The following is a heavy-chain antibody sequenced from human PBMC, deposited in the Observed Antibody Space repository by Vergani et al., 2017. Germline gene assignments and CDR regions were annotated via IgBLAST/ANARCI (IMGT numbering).Heavy chain of an antibody. CDR3: AKAVSIFDWLLYSDGYYFDY. Sequence: EVQLLESGGGLVQPGGSLRLSCAASGFTFSSYAMSWVRQAPGKGLEWVSAISGSGGSTYYADSVKGRFTISRDNSKNTLYLQMNSLRAEDTAVYYCAKAVSIFDWLLYSDGYYFDYWGQGTLVTVSS. CDR1: GFTFSSYA. CDR2: ISGSGGST. J-gene: IGHJ4*02. V-gene: IGHV3-23*01. D-gene: IGHD3-9*01.